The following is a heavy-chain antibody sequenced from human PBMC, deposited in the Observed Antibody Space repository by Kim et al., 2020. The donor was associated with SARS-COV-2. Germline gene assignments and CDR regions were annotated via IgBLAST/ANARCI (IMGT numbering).Heavy chain of an antibody. CDR2: SSHDGTKT. CDR3: AKETRAGPFADELGVHTFDI. J-gene: IGHJ3*02. D-gene: IGHD3-10*01. Sequence: GGSLRLSCAASGVTFSNFAMHWVRQAPGKGLEWVAVSSHDGTKTYYGDSVKGRFTISRDNFKNTLYLQMDSLTAEDTAVYYCAKETRAGPFADELGVHTFDIWGQGTMVTVSP. CDR1: GVTFSNFA. V-gene: IGHV3-30*04.